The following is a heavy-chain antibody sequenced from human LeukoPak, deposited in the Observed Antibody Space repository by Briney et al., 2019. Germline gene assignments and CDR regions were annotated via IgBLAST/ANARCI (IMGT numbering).Heavy chain of an antibody. D-gene: IGHD6-19*01. CDR2: IFTRGTT. V-gene: IGHV4-61*09. Sequence: TLSLTCTVSGGSISSGSYYWNWIRQPAGKRLEWLGNIFTRGTTNYNASLESRLTISLDTARNQFSLYLSSVTAADMAMYFCARSSLAVYFDYWGQGTLVTASS. CDR3: ARSSLAVYFDY. J-gene: IGHJ4*02. CDR1: GGSISSGSYY.